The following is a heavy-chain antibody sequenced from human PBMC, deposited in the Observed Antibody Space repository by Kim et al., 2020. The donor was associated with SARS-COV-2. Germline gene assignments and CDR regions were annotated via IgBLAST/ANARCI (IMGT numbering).Heavy chain of an antibody. Sequence: ASVTVSCKSSGYTFTNYALYWVRQAPGQRLEWMGWVSAGSGNTKYSQKLQDRLTITRDTSARTAYMELTSLRSEDTGIYYFSTLVGAAGDFDYWGQGTLVTVSS. CDR2: VSAGSGNT. CDR3: STLVGAAGDFDY. D-gene: IGHD6-13*01. J-gene: IGHJ4*02. CDR1: GYTFTNYA. V-gene: IGHV1-3*01.